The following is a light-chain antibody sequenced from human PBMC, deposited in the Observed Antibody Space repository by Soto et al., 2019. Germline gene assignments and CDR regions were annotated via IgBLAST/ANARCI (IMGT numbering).Light chain of an antibody. CDR2: EVS. CDR3: SSLTTNTTVV. CDR1: SSDVGGYKF. Sequence: QSALTQPASVSGSPGQSITISCTGTSSDVGGYKFVSWFQQYPGKAPKLMMYEVSYRPSGVSNRFSGSKSDNTASLTISGLRAEDEADYYCSSLTTNTTVVFGGGTKLTVL. J-gene: IGLJ2*01. V-gene: IGLV2-14*01.